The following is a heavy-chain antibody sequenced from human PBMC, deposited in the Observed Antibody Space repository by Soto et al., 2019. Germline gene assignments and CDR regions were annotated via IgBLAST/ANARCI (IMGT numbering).Heavy chain of an antibody. CDR3: ARDSTLITGTTYYYGMDF. CDR1: GGTFSSYA. Sequence: QVQLVQSGAEVKKPGSSVKVSCKASGGTFSSYAISWVRQAPGQGLEWMGGIIPIFGTANYAQKFQGRVTITADESTSTAYMELSSLRSEDTAVYYCARDSTLITGTTYYYGMDFWGQGTTVTVSS. D-gene: IGHD1-7*01. J-gene: IGHJ6*02. CDR2: IIPIFGTA. V-gene: IGHV1-69*01.